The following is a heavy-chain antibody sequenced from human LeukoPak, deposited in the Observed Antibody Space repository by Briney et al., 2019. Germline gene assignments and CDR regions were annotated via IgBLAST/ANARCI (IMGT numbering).Heavy chain of an antibody. D-gene: IGHD2-15*01. J-gene: IGHJ4*02. CDR1: GFNFNIYG. Sequence: GGSLRLSCEVSGFNFNIYGMSWVRQAPGKGLQWVSNIGGRDEATYYADSVKGRFTISRDNFKNTVYLEMSNLRIEDTAIYYCAKSLWGTSGCTDYWGQGTLVTVSS. CDR2: IGGRDEAT. V-gene: IGHV3-23*01. CDR3: AKSLWGTSGCTDY.